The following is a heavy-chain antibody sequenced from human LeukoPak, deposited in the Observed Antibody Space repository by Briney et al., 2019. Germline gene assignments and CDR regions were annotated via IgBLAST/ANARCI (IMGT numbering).Heavy chain of an antibody. D-gene: IGHD2-15*01. J-gene: IGHJ4*02. Sequence: ESGPTLVNPTQTLTLTCTFSGFSLSTSGMRVSWIRQPPGKALEWLARIDWDDDKFYSTSLNTRLTISKDTSKNQVVLTMTNMDPVDTATYYCARLSPRCSGGSCYNYYFDYWGQGTLVTVSS. V-gene: IGHV2-70*04. CDR1: GFSLSTSGMR. CDR2: IDWDDDK. CDR3: ARLSPRCSGGSCYNYYFDY.